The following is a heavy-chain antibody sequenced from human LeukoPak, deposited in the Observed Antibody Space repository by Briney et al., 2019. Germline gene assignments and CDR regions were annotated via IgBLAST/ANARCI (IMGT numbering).Heavy chain of an antibody. J-gene: IGHJ4*02. CDR3: ARGYSSGWYSF. CDR2: IWYDGSNK. Sequence: GGSLRLSCAASGFTFSSYGMHWVRQAPGKGLEWVAVIWYDGSNKYYADSVKGRFTISRDNAKNSLYLQMNSLRAEDTAVYYCARGYSSGWYSFWGQGTLVTVSS. D-gene: IGHD6-19*01. V-gene: IGHV3-33*01. CDR1: GFTFSSYG.